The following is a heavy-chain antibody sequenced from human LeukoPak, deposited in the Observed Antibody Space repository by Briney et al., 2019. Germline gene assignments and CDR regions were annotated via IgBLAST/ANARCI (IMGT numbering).Heavy chain of an antibody. CDR2: IYYSGST. CDR3: ARHDYNTGSGSYILDY. V-gene: IGHV4-59*08. D-gene: IGHD3-10*01. CDR1: GGSISSYY. Sequence: SETLSLTCTVSGGSISSYYWSWIRQPPGKGLEWIGYIYYSGSTNYNPSLKSRDTISVDTSKNQFSLKLSPVTAADTAVYYCARHDYNTGSGSYILDYWGQGTLVTVSS. J-gene: IGHJ4*02.